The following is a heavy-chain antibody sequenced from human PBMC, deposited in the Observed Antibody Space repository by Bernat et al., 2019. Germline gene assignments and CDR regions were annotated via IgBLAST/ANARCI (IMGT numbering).Heavy chain of an antibody. J-gene: IGHJ3*02. Sequence: QVQLVQSGAEVKKPGASVKVSCKAFGYTFTSYGISWVRQAPGQGLEWMGWISAYNGNTNYAQKLQGRVTMTTDTSTSTAYMELRSLRSDDTAVYYCASTEGYCSGGSCPIDAFDIWGQGTMVTVSS. V-gene: IGHV1-18*01. D-gene: IGHD2-15*01. CDR1: GYTFTSYG. CDR2: ISAYNGNT. CDR3: ASTEGYCSGGSCPIDAFDI.